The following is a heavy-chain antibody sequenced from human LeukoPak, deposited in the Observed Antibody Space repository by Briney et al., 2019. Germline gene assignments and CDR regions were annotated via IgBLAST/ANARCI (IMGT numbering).Heavy chain of an antibody. D-gene: IGHD4-17*01. Sequence: GGSLRLSCAASGFSVSSTYMNWVRQAPGKGLEWVSVIYSGGSTYYADSVKGRFTISRDNSKNTLYLQMNSLRAEDTAVYYCARESYGDHVDYWGQGTLVTVSS. CDR3: ARESYGDHVDY. V-gene: IGHV3-53*01. CDR1: GFSVSSTY. J-gene: IGHJ4*02. CDR2: IYSGGST.